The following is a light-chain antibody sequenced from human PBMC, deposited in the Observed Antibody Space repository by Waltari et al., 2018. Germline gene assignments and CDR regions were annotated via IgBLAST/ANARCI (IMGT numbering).Light chain of an antibody. CDR1: QSVLYSSNNKNY. V-gene: IGKV4-1*01. CDR3: QQFKSYPRT. J-gene: IGKJ5*01. Sequence: DIVMTQSPDSLAVSLGERATIHCKSSQSVLYSSNNKNYLAWYQQKPGQPPKLLIYWASTRESGVPDRFSGSGSGTDFTLTISSLQAEDVAVYYCQQFKSYPRTFGQGTRLE. CDR2: WAS.